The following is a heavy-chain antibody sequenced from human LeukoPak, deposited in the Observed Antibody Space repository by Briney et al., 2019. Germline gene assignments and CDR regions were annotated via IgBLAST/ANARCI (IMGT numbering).Heavy chain of an antibody. CDR3: AREDYGSRSGDY. CDR2: ISSSSSYI. CDR1: GVIFRRYS. D-gene: IGHD3-10*01. J-gene: IGHJ4*02. V-gene: IGHV3-21*01. Sequence: PGGCLRLSRAPSGVIFRRYSKNWVRQALGKGLEWVSSISSSSSYIYYAGSVKGRFTISRDNAKNSLYLQMNSLRAKDTAVYYCAREDYGSRSGDYWGQGTLVTV.